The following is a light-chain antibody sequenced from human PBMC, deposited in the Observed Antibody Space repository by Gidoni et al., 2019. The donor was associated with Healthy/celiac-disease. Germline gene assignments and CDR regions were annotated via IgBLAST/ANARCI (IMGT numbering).Light chain of an antibody. CDR1: QRILYSSNNKNY. J-gene: IGKJ1*01. CDR3: QQYYSTPQT. CDR2: WAS. V-gene: IGKV4-1*01. Sequence: DIVMAQSPDSLAVSLGERATINCKSSQRILYSSNNKNYLAWYQQKPGQPPKLLIYWASTRESGVPDRFSGSGSGTDFTLTISSLQAEDVAVYYCQQYYSTPQTFXQXTKVXIK.